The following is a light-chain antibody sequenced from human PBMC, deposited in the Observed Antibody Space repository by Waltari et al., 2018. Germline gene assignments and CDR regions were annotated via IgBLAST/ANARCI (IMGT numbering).Light chain of an antibody. V-gene: IGKV4-1*01. CDR1: QSVLYSSNNKNC. CDR2: WAS. J-gene: IGKJ2*03. Sequence: DIVMTQSPDSLAVSLGERATIHCKSSQSVLYSSNNKNCLGWYQQKPGQPPKLLIYWASTRESGVPDRFSGSGSGTDFTLTISSLQAEDVAVYYCQQYYSTPYSFGQGTKLEIK. CDR3: QQYYSTPYS.